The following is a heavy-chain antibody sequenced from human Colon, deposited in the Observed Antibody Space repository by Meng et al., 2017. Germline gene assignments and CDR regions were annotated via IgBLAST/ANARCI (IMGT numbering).Heavy chain of an antibody. D-gene: IGHD4-17*01. CDR3: ATGLRHGDWFDP. J-gene: IGHJ5*02. CDR2: IDHFGIS. V-gene: IGHV4-34*01. Sequence: QVQLHRGGAGLLQPSETLPLTCAGSGGSFSGFYWSWIRQPPGKGLEWIGEIDHFGISNYNSSLKGRLTMSVDTSKKQISLTLTSVTAADTAVYYCATGLRHGDWFDPWGPGTLVTVSS. CDR1: GGSFSGFY.